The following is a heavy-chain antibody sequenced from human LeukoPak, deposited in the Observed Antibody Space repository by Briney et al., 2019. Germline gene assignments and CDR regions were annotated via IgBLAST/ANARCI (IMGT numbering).Heavy chain of an antibody. Sequence: ASVKVSCKASGYTFTGYYMHWVRQAPGQGLEWMGWINPNSGGTNYAQKFQGRVTMTRDTSISTAYMELSRLRSDATAVYYCARGVDSSGWPFDYWGQGTLVTVSS. V-gene: IGHV1-2*02. CDR2: INPNSGGT. D-gene: IGHD6-19*01. J-gene: IGHJ4*02. CDR3: ARGVDSSGWPFDY. CDR1: GYTFTGYY.